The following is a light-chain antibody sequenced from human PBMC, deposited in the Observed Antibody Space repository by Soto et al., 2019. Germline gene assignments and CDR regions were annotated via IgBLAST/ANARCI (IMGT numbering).Light chain of an antibody. CDR1: QSVSSS. CDR2: AAS. V-gene: IGKV3-15*01. J-gene: IGKJ5*01. CDR3: QQYNNWIT. Sequence: EIVLTQSPGTLSLSPGERATLSCRASQSVSSSCLAWYQQKPGQAPRLLIYAASNRATGVPARFSGSWSGTEFTLTISSLQSEDFAVYYCQQYNNWITFGQWKRLEN.